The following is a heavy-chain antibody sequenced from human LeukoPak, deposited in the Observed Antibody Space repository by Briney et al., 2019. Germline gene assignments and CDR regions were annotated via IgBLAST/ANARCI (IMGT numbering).Heavy chain of an antibody. J-gene: IGHJ4*02. V-gene: IGHV3-64D*09. D-gene: IGHD1-26*01. CDR2: IGASGTWT. CDR3: VKDLSGTYSFDY. Sequence: GGSLRPSGSASGFTFSSDAMHWVRQAPGKGLEYVSSIGASGTWTYYAQLAKGRFAITRDNSKNTLYLQMSSLRAEDTAVYYCVKDLSGTYSFDYWGQGILVTVSS. CDR1: GFTFSSDA.